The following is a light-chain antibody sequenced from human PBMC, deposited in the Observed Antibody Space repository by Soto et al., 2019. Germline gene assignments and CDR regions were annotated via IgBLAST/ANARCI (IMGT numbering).Light chain of an antibody. V-gene: IGKV2-24*01. CDR3: MQATQFPRT. J-gene: IGKJ1*01. Sequence: DIVMTQTALSSPVTLGPPAFISCTPSQSLAHRDGNTYLSWLHQRPGQPPRLLIYKISKRLSGVPDRFSGSGAGTEFTLKISRVEAEDVGLYYCMQATQFPRTFGQGTKVDI. CDR1: QSLAHRDGNTY. CDR2: KIS.